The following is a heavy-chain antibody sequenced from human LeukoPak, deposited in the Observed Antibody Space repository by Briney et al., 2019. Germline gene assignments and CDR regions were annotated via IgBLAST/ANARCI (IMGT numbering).Heavy chain of an antibody. Sequence: SETLSLTCAVYGGSFRGYYWSWIRQPPGKGLEWIGEINHSGSTNYNPSLKSRVTISVDTSKNQFSLKLNSVTAADTAVYYCARPPISRWGEAGDYWGQGALVTVSS. D-gene: IGHD3-16*01. CDR1: GGSFRGYY. V-gene: IGHV4-34*01. CDR3: ARPPISRWGEAGDY. J-gene: IGHJ4*02. CDR2: INHSGST.